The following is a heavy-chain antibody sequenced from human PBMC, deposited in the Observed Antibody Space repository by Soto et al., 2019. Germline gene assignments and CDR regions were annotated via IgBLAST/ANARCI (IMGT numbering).Heavy chain of an antibody. CDR3: AKRQWLVWVDYGMDV. D-gene: IGHD6-19*01. V-gene: IGHV3-23*01. CDR2: ITVDGGST. CDR1: GSTFNTFA. Sequence: GGSLRLSCAASGSTFNTFALTWVRQAPGKGLEWVSSITVDGGSTYYVDSVKGRFTISRDNSKNTLYLQMNSLRAEDTAVYYCAKRQWLVWVDYGMDVWGQGTTVTVSS. J-gene: IGHJ6*02.